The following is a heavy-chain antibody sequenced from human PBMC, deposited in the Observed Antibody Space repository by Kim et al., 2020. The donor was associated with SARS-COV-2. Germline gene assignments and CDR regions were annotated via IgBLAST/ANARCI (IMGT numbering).Heavy chain of an antibody. CDR1: GFTFSSYA. V-gene: IGHV3-23*01. J-gene: IGHJ4*02. CDR2: ISGSGGST. Sequence: GGSLRLSCAASGFTFSSYAMSWVRQAPGKGLEWVSTISGSGGSTYYADSVKGRFTISRDNSKNTLYLQMNSLRAEDTAVYYCAKGDYDSGGYYYPLGYWGQGTLVTVSS. CDR3: AKGDYDSGGYYYPLGY. D-gene: IGHD3-22*01.